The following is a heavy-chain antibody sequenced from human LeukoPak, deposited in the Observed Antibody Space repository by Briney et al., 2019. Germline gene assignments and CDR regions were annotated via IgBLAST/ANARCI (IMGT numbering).Heavy chain of an antibody. Sequence: PGGSLRLSCAASGFTFSSYGMHWVRQAPGKGLEWVAVISYDGSNKYYADSVKGRFTISRDNSKNMLYLQMNSLRAEDTAVYYCARDFPARYDILTGSFWGQGTLVTVSS. CDR3: ARDFPARYDILTGSF. CDR2: ISYDGSNK. V-gene: IGHV3-30*03. J-gene: IGHJ4*02. CDR1: GFTFSSYG. D-gene: IGHD3-9*01.